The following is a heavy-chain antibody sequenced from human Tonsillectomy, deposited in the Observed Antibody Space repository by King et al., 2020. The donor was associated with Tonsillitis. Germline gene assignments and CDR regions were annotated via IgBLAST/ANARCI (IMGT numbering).Heavy chain of an antibody. Sequence: VQLVESGGDLVQPGGSLRLSCAASGFSFSNYWMSWVRQGPGKGLEWVVNIKQDGSARSYVDSVKGRFTISRDNARNSLYLQMNSLRAEDTAVYYCARRGDDDGDYWDYGGQGTLVTVSS. CDR2: IKQDGSAR. CDR1: GFSFSNYW. CDR3: ARRGDDDGDYWDY. D-gene: IGHD3-16*01. J-gene: IGHJ4*02. V-gene: IGHV3-7*01.